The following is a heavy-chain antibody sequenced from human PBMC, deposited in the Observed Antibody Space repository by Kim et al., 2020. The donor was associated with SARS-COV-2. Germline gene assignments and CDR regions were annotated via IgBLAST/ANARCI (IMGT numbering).Heavy chain of an antibody. Sequence: YYADSVKGRFTISRDNSKNTLYLQMNSLRAEDTAVYYCARSNTPRELPRYWGQGTLVTVSS. V-gene: IGHV3-30*01. J-gene: IGHJ4*02. CDR3: ARSNTPRELPRY. D-gene: IGHD1-7*01.